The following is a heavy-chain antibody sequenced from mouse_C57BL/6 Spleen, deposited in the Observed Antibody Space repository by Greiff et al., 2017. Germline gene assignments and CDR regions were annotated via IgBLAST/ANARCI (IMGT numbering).Heavy chain of an antibody. Sequence: EVQRVESGGGLVKPGGSLKLSCAASGFTFSSYAMSWVRQTPEKRLEWVATISDGGSYTYYPDNVKGRFTISRDNAKNNLYLQMSHLKSEDTAMYYCARDPLNWDVPWFAYWGQGTLVTVSA. CDR2: ISDGGSYT. J-gene: IGHJ3*01. V-gene: IGHV5-4*01. CDR1: GFTFSSYA. CDR3: ARDPLNWDVPWFAY. D-gene: IGHD4-1*01.